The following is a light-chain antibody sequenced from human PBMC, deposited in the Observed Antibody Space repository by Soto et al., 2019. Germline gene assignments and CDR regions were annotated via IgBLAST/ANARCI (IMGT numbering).Light chain of an antibody. CDR1: SSNIGNNA. CDR2: YDD. Sequence: QSLLTQPPSVSEAPRQRVTISCSGSSSNIGNNAVNWYQQLPGKAPKLLIYYDDLLPSGVSDRFSGSKSGTSASLAISGLQSEDEADYYCAAWDDSLNGFYVFGTGTQLTVL. CDR3: AAWDDSLNGFYV. V-gene: IGLV1-36*01. J-gene: IGLJ1*01.